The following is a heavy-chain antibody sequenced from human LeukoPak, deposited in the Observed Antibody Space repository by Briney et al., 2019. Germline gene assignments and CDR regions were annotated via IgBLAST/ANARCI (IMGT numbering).Heavy chain of an antibody. J-gene: IGHJ4*02. V-gene: IGHV4-34*01. CDR2: INHSGST. D-gene: IGHD3-10*01. CDR1: GGSFSGYY. CDR3: ARRATNSRITMVRGVIVAANNHHFDY. Sequence: SETLSLTCAVYGGSFSGYYWSWIRQPPGKGLEWLGEINHSGSTNYNPSLKSRVTISVDTSKNQFSLKLSSVTAADTAVYYCARRATNSRITMVRGVIVAANNHHFDYWGQGTLVTVSS.